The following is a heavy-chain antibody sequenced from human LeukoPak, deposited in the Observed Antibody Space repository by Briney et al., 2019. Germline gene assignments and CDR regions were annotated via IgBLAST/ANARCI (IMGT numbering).Heavy chain of an antibody. D-gene: IGHD5-24*01. J-gene: IGHJ4*02. CDR3: AREEMATITY. CDR1: GGSISSGSYY. V-gene: IGHV4-61*02. CDR2: IYTSGST. Sequence: SETLSLTCTVSGGSISSGSYYWSWIRQPAGKGLEWIGRIYTSGSTNYNPSLKSRVTISVDTSKNQFPLKLSSVTAADTAVYYCAREEMATITYWGQGTLVTVSS.